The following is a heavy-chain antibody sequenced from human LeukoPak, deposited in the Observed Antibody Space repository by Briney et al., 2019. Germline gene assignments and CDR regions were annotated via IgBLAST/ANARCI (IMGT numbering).Heavy chain of an antibody. CDR1: GYNFTIYW. D-gene: IGHD3-16*01. J-gene: IGHJ5*02. V-gene: IGHV5-51*01. CDR3: AIFDFLFGEIDNWFDP. Sequence: GESLKISCKGSGYNFTIYWIGWVRQMPGKGLEWVGIIYPGDSDTRYSPSFQGQVTISVDKSISTAYLQWSSLKASDTAMYYCAIFDFLFGEIDNWFDPWGQGTQVTVSS. CDR2: IYPGDSDT.